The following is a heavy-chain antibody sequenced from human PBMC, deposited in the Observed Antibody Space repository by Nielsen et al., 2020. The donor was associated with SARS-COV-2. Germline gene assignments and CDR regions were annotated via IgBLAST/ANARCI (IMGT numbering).Heavy chain of an antibody. Sequence: SLKISCAASGFTFDDYAMHWVRQAPGKGLEWVSGISWNSGSIGYADSVKGRFTISRDNAKNSLYLQMNSLRGEDTAVYYCAKVFYSTNTFDYWGQGTLVTVSS. V-gene: IGHV3-9*01. D-gene: IGHD3-9*01. CDR3: AKVFYSTNTFDY. CDR1: GFTFDDYA. J-gene: IGHJ4*02. CDR2: ISWNSGSI.